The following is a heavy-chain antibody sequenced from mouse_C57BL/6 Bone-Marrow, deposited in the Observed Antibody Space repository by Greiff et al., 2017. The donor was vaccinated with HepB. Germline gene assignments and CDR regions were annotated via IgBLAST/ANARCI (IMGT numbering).Heavy chain of an antibody. CDR2: INPSSGYT. J-gene: IGHJ3*01. CDR1: GYTFTSYW. CDR3: AREGTTVVARNGFAY. Sequence: QVQLKESGAELAKPGASVKLSCKASGYTFTSYWMHWVKQRPGQGLEWIGYINPSSGYTKYNQKFKDKATLTADKSSSTAYMQLSSLTYEDSAVYYCAREGTTVVARNGFAYWGQGTLVTVSA. V-gene: IGHV1-7*01. D-gene: IGHD1-1*01.